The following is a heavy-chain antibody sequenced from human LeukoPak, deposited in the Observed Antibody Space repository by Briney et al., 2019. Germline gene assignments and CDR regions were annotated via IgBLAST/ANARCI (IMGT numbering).Heavy chain of an antibody. Sequence: GGSLRLSCAASGFTFSNYALSWIRQAPGKGLEWVSYISSSSSYTNYADSVKGRFTISRDNAKNSLYLQMNSLRAEDTAVYYCAREYYGCMDYWGQGTLVTVSS. CDR1: GFTFSNYA. D-gene: IGHD3-10*01. CDR2: ISSSSSYT. CDR3: AREYYGCMDY. V-gene: IGHV3-11*05. J-gene: IGHJ4*02.